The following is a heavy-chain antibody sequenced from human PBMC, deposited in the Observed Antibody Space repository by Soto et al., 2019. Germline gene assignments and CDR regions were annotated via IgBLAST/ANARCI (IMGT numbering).Heavy chain of an antibody. Sequence: PSQTLSLTCAISGDSVSSNSAAWNWIRQSPSRGLEWLGRTYYRSKWYNDYAVSVKSRITINPDTSKNQFSLQLNSVTPGDTAVYYCARVWNYVGYYYYGMDVWGQGTTVTVSS. CDR1: GDSVSSNSAA. CDR2: TYYRSKWYN. V-gene: IGHV6-1*01. J-gene: IGHJ6*02. CDR3: ARVWNYVGYYYYGMDV. D-gene: IGHD1-7*01.